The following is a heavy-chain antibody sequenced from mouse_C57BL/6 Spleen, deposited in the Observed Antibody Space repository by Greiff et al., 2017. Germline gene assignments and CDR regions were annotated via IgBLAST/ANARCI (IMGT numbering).Heavy chain of an antibody. CDR1: GYTFTEYT. V-gene: IGHV1-62-2*01. CDR2: FYPGSGSI. CDR3: ARDYYGSNDFDY. D-gene: IGHD1-1*01. Sequence: VQVVESGAELVKPGASVKLSCKASGYTFTEYTIHWVKQRSGQGLEWIGWFYPGSGSIKYNEKFKDKATLTADKSSSTVYMELSRLTSEDSAVYFCARDYYGSNDFDYWGQGTTLTVSS. J-gene: IGHJ2*01.